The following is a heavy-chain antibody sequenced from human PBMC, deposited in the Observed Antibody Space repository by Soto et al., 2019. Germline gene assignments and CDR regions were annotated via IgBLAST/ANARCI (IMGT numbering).Heavy chain of an antibody. D-gene: IGHD3-10*01. Sequence: QVQLVQSGAEVKKPGSSVKVSCKASGCTFSSYTISWVRQAPGQGLEWMGRIIPILGIANYAQKFQGRVTITPDKSTSTAYMELSSLRSEDTAVYYCARDLTSYGSGSYYNNWFDPWGQGTLVTVSS. J-gene: IGHJ5*02. CDR2: IIPILGIA. CDR3: ARDLTSYGSGSYYNNWFDP. CDR1: GCTFSSYT. V-gene: IGHV1-69*08.